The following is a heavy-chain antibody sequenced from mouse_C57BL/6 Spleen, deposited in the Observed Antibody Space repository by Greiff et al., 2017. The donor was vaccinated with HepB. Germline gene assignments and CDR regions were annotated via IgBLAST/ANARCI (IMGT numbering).Heavy chain of an antibody. CDR2: IHPNSGST. V-gene: IGHV1-64*01. D-gene: IGHD1-1*01. CDR3: ARGDYYGSSSPFDY. CDR1: GYTFTSYW. J-gene: IGHJ2*01. Sequence: QVQLQQPGAELVKPGASVKLSCKASGYTFTSYWMHWVKQRPGQGLEWIGMIHPNSGSTNYNEKFKSKATLTVDKSSSTAYMQLSSLTSEDSAVYYCARGDYYGSSSPFDYWGQGTTLTVSS.